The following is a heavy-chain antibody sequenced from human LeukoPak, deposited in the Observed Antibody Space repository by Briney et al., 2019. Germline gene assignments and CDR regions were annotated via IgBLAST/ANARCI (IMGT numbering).Heavy chain of an antibody. CDR2: IYYSGST. Sequence: SETLSLTCTVSGGSISSSSYYWGWIRQPPGKGLVCIGSIYYSGSTYYNPSLKSRVTISVDTSKNQFSLKLSSVTAADTAVYYCARQGQSSSWILTGHYFDYWGQGTLVTVSS. D-gene: IGHD6-13*01. V-gene: IGHV4-39*01. CDR3: ARQGQSSSWILTGHYFDY. CDR1: GGSISSSSYY. J-gene: IGHJ4*02.